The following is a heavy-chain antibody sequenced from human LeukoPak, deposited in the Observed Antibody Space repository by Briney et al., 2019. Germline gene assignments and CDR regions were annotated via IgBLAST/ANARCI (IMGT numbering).Heavy chain of an antibody. CDR1: GYTFTSYD. Sequence: GASVKVSCKASGYTFTSYDINWVRQATGQGLEWMGWMNPNSGNTGYAQKFQGRVTMTRNTSISTAYMELSSLRSEDTAVYYCARGAFPYQSSSWSSQVYYYYYYGMDVWGQGTTVTVSS. CDR2: MNPNSGNT. J-gene: IGHJ6*02. V-gene: IGHV1-8*01. D-gene: IGHD6-13*01. CDR3: ARGAFPYQSSSWSSQVYYYYYYGMDV.